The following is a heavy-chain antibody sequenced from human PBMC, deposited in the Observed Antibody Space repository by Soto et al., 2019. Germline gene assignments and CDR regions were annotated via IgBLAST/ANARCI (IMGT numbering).Heavy chain of an antibody. Sequence: ASVKITCNASDCTYTSYGISWVRQAPGQGLEWMGWISPYNGNTNYAQKLQGRVTMTRNTSISTAYMELSSLRSEDTAVYYCATYSSSDGFDIWGQGTMVTVSS. CDR2: ISPYNGNT. D-gene: IGHD6-13*01. V-gene: IGHV1-18*01. CDR1: DCTYTSYG. CDR3: ATYSSSDGFDI. J-gene: IGHJ3*02.